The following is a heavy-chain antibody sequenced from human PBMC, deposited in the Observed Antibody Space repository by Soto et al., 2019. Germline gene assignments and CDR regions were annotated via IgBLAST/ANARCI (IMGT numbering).Heavy chain of an antibody. V-gene: IGHV6-1*01. CDR2: TYYRSKWYN. CDR1: GDSVSSNSAA. D-gene: IGHD7-27*01. CDR3: ARVVLTGDRPNWYFDL. J-gene: IGHJ2*01. Sequence: QSQTLSLTCAISGDSVSSNSAAWNWIRQSPSRGLEWLGRTYYRSKWYNDYAVSVKSRITINPDTSKNQFSLQLNSVTPEDTAVYYCARVVLTGDRPNWYFDLWGRGTLVTVSS.